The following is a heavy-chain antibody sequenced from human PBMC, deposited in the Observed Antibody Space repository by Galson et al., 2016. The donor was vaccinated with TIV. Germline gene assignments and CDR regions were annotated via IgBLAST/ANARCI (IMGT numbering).Heavy chain of an antibody. CDR2: IIAIFGTT. J-gene: IGHJ6*03. CDR1: GGIFNSYG. CDR3: ARGRTYFNSYMDV. D-gene: IGHD3-9*01. Sequence: SVKVSCKASGGIFNSYGISWVRLAPGQGLEWMGGIIAIFGTTNYAQKFQGRVTITTDEPTSTVYMELSSLRSDDTAVYYCARGRTYFNSYMDVWGKGTTVTVSS. V-gene: IGHV1-69*05.